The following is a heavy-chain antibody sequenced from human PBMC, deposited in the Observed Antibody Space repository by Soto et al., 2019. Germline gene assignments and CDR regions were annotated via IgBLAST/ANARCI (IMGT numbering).Heavy chain of an antibody. D-gene: IGHD6-19*01. CDR1: GYTFTSYG. CDR3: ARDITNHSSGWSAFDY. J-gene: IGHJ4*02. Sequence: ASVKVSCKASGYTFTSYGISWVRQAPGQGLEWMGWISAYNGNTNYAQKLQGRVTMTTDTSTSTAYMELRSLRSDDTAVYYCARDITNHSSGWSAFDYWGQGNLVTVSS. CDR2: ISAYNGNT. V-gene: IGHV1-18*04.